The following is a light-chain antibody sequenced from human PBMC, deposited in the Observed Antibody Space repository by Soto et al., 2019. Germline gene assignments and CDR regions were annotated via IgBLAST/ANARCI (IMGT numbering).Light chain of an antibody. CDR3: QQSYTTPSVT. CDR2: AAS. V-gene: IGKV1-39*01. CDR1: QSISNY. Sequence: DIQMTQSPSSLSASVGDRVTITCRASQSISNYLNWYQLKPGRAPQVLIYAASTLQSGVPSRFSGSGSGTDFSLTISSLQPEDFATYFGQQSYTTPSVTFGGGTKVEIK. J-gene: IGKJ4*01.